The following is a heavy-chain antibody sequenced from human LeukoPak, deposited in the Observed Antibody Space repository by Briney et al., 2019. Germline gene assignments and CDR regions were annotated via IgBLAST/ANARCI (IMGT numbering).Heavy chain of an antibody. Sequence: SETLSLTCVVYGGSFSGYYWSWTRQPPGKGLEWIGEIHPSGSTNYNPSLKSRVTISVDTSKNQFSLKLSSVTAADTAVYFCSRGSDTYKSGVDWGQGTLVTVSS. CDR3: SRGSDTYKSGVD. CDR1: GGSFSGYY. V-gene: IGHV4-34*01. J-gene: IGHJ4*02. D-gene: IGHD1-26*01. CDR2: IHPSGST.